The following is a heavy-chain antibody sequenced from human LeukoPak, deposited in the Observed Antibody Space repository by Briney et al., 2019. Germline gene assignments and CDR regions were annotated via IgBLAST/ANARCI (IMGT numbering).Heavy chain of an antibody. V-gene: IGHV3-30-3*01. Sequence: AGGSLRLSCAASGFTFSSYAMHWVRQAPGKGLEWVAVISYDGSNKYYAESVKGRFTISRDNSKNTLYLQMNSLRAEDTAVYYCAKGITMIVVAPDYWGQGTLVTVSS. CDR3: AKGITMIVVAPDY. J-gene: IGHJ4*02. CDR2: ISYDGSNK. D-gene: IGHD3-22*01. CDR1: GFTFSSYA.